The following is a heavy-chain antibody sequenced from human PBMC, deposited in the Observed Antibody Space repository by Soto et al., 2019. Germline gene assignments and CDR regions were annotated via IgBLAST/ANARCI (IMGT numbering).Heavy chain of an antibody. CDR1: GFTFSSYG. CDR2: ISYDGSNK. Sequence: GGSLRLSCAASGFTFSSYGMHWVRQAPGKGLEWVAVISYDGSNKYYADSVKGRFTISRDNSKNTLYLQMNSLRAEDTAVYYCAKDFEENAFDIWGQGTMVTVSS. V-gene: IGHV3-30*18. J-gene: IGHJ3*02. CDR3: AKDFEENAFDI.